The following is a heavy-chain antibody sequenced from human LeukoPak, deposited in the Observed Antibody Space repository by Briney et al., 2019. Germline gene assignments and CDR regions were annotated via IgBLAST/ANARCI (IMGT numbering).Heavy chain of an antibody. V-gene: IGHV3-53*04. CDR2: IYSGGTT. Sequence: PGGSLRLTCAASGFTVSTNCMTWVRQAPGKGLEWVSTIYSGGTTYYADSVMGRFTISRHNSRNTLYLQMNSLRAEDTAVYYCARVDTVMAYYFAIWGPGTLVTVSS. CDR1: GFTVSTNC. CDR3: ARVDTVMAYYFAI. D-gene: IGHD5-18*01. J-gene: IGHJ4*02.